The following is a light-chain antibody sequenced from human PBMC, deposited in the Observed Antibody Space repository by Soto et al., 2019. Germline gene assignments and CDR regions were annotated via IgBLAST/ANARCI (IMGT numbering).Light chain of an antibody. Sequence: EIVLTQSPATLSLSPGERATLSCKASQSVSSFLAWYQQKPGQAPRLLIYDVSSRATGSPTRFSGSGSGTDFTLTISSPEPEDFAVYYCQQRINWPLTFGGGTKVEIK. CDR3: QQRINWPLT. J-gene: IGKJ4*01. V-gene: IGKV3-11*01. CDR1: QSVSSF. CDR2: DVS.